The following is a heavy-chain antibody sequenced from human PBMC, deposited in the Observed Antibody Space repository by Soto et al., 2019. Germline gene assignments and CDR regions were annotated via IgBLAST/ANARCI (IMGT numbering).Heavy chain of an antibody. V-gene: IGHV4-34*01. Sequence: SETLSLTCAVYGGSFSGYYWSWIRQPPGKGLEWIGEINHSGSTNYNPSLKSRVTISVDTSKNQFSLKLSSVTAADTAVYYCARGPTFRWQQLANLFDYWGQGTLVTVSS. CDR3: ARGPTFRWQQLANLFDY. J-gene: IGHJ4*02. CDR2: INHSGST. D-gene: IGHD6-13*01. CDR1: GGSFSGYY.